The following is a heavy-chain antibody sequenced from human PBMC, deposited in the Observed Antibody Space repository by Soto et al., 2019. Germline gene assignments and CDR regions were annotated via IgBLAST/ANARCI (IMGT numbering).Heavy chain of an antibody. Sequence: EVNLLESGGGLLQPGGSLRLSCVASGFSFTSYAMAWVRQAPGMGLDLVCTVTLSGDYTYYADPVKGRFTISRDNSKHTVYLQLSSLRADDTAVYYCASVGYGDLAQWGQGTWVTVPS. D-gene: IGHD4-17*01. CDR2: VTLSGDYT. CDR1: GFSFTSYA. J-gene: IGHJ4*02. CDR3: ASVGYGDLAQ. V-gene: IGHV3-23*01.